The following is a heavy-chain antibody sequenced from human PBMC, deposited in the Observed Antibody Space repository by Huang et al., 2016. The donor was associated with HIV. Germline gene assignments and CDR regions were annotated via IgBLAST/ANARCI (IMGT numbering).Heavy chain of an antibody. CDR2: IKQGGSET. V-gene: IGHV3-7*01. Sequence: EVQLVESGGGLVQPGGSLRLSCAASGFTFSNDWMSWVRQAPVKGLEWVANIKQGGSETYYVDSVKGRFTISRDNAKNSLYLQMNSLRAEDTAVYYCASQPGPWGQGTLVTVSS. CDR3: ASQPGP. J-gene: IGHJ5*02. CDR1: GFTFSNDW.